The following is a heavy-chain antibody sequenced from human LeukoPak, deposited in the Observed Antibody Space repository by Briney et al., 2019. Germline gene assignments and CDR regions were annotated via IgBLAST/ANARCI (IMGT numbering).Heavy chain of an antibody. CDR1: GYSFTTYW. CDR2: IYPGDSDT. Sequence: GESLKISCKGSGYSFTTYWIGWVRQMPGKGLEWMGIIYPGDSDTRYSPSFQGQVTISADKSISTAYLQWSSLKASDTAMYYSARGLAGSGSYYTSFGYWGQGTLVTVSS. V-gene: IGHV5-51*01. J-gene: IGHJ4*02. CDR3: ARGLAGSGSYYTSFGY. D-gene: IGHD3-10*01.